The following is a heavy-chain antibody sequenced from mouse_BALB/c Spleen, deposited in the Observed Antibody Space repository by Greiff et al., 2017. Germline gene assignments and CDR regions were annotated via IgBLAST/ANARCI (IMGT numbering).Heavy chain of an antibody. Sequence: VQLQQSGAELVRPGVSVKISCKGSGYTFPDYAMHWVKQRHAKSLEWIGVISTYYGDASSNQKFKGKATMTVDKSSSTAYMELARLTSEDSAIYYCARPLYYGSQLGYFDVWGAGTTVTVSA. CDR2: ISTYYGDA. CDR3: ARPLYYGSQLGYFDV. CDR1: GYTFPDYA. D-gene: IGHD1-1*01. V-gene: IGHV1S137*01. J-gene: IGHJ1*01.